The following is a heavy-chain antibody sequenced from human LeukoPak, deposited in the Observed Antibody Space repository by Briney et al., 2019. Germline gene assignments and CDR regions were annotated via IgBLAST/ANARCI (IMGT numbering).Heavy chain of an antibody. CDR2: MNPNSGKT. J-gene: IGHJ6*02. CDR3: ARGGLPYYDFWSGWAYYYYGMDV. D-gene: IGHD3-3*01. Sequence: ASVKVSCKASGYTFTSYDINWVRQATGQGLEWLVWMNPNSGKTDYAQKFQGRVTMTRNTSISTAYMELSSLRSEDTAVYYCARGGLPYYDFWSGWAYYYYGMDVWGQGTTVTVSS. V-gene: IGHV1-8*01. CDR1: GYTFTSYD.